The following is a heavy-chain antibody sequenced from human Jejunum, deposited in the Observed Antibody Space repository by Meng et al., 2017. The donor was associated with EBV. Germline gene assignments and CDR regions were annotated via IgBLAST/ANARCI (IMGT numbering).Heavy chain of an antibody. Sequence: VQSHGSRTNREHPSGPLPLPCVVSGGSSSDNDWWSWVRQPPGKGLEWLGDIYHGGGTNYNPSLESRVTISVDKSKNQFSLKLNSVTVADTAVYYCAGNGYYALEYWGPGILVTVSS. CDR3: AGNGYYALEY. V-gene: IGHV4-4*02. CDR2: IYHGGGT. D-gene: IGHD3-22*01. J-gene: IGHJ4*02. CDR1: GGSSSDNDW.